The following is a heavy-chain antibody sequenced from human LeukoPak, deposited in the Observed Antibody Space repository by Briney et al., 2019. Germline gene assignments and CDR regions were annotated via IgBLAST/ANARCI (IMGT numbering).Heavy chain of an antibody. D-gene: IGHD6-13*01. J-gene: IGHJ2*01. Sequence: GRSLRLSCAASGFTFDDFAMHWVRQAPGKGLEWVSGISWNSDSIDYADSVKGRFTISRDNAKNSLYLQMNSLRPEDMALYYCAKVVAAGNWYFDLWGRGTLVTVSS. CDR1: GFTFDDFA. CDR2: ISWNSDSI. CDR3: AKVVAAGNWYFDL. V-gene: IGHV3-9*03.